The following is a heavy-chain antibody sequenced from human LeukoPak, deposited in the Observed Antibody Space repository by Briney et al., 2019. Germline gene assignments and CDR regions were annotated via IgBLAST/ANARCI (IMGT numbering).Heavy chain of an antibody. CDR1: GYTLTELS. D-gene: IGHD3-22*01. CDR3: VTSPYYYDSSGYYRVFDY. Sequence: ASVKVSCKVSGYTLTELSMHWVRQAPGKGLEWMGGFDPEDGETIYAQKFQGRVTMTEDTSTDTAYMELSSLRSEDTAVYYCVTSPYYYDSSGYYRVFDYWGQGTLVTVSS. J-gene: IGHJ4*02. CDR2: FDPEDGET. V-gene: IGHV1-24*01.